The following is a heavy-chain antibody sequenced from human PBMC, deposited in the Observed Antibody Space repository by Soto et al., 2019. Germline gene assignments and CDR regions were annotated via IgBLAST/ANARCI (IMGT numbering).Heavy chain of an antibody. CDR3: GRVVEGATRHTDSDS. D-gene: IGHD2-15*01. CDR2: VYYSGGS. CDR1: GVSIHNSHSF. Sequence: PSETLSLTCAVSGVSIHNSHSFWGWIRQPPGKGLEFIGSVYYSGGSHYNPSHKGRVTISEDTPNNQVSLRVNSVTAADTAVYYCGRVVEGATRHTDSDSWGQGMLVTVSS. V-gene: IGHV4-39*02. J-gene: IGHJ5*02.